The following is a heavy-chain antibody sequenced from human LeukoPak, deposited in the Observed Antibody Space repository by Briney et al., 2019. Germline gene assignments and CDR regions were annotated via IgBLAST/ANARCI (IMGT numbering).Heavy chain of an antibody. V-gene: IGHV4-39*07. CDR2: IYYSGST. J-gene: IGHJ4*02. D-gene: IGHD6-13*01. CDR1: GGSISSSSYY. CDR3: ARVIAAAKRGVHFDY. Sequence: PSETLSLTRTVSGGSISSSSYYWGWIRQPPGKGLEWIGSIYYSGSTYYNPSLKSRVTISVDTSKNQFSLKLSSVTAADTAVYYCARVIAAAKRGVHFDYWGQGTLVTVSS.